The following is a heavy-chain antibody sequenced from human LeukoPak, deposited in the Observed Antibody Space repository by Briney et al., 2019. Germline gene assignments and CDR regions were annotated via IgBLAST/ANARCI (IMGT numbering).Heavy chain of an antibody. CDR3: ASDDSDAFDI. CDR1: GFTFSSYE. V-gene: IGHV3-48*03. D-gene: IGHD3-22*01. CDR2: ISSSGSTI. Sequence: PGGSLRLSCAASGFTFSSYEMNWVRQAPGKGLEWVSYISSSGSTIYYADSVKGRFTISRDNAKNSLYPQMNSLRAEDTAVYYCASDDSDAFDIWGQGTMVTVSS. J-gene: IGHJ3*02.